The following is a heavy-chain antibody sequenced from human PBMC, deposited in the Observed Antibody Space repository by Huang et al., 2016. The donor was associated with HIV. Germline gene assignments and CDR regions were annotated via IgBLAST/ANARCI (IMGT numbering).Heavy chain of an antibody. CDR3: ARDRKYDNAWYWFDP. CDR1: GGTFSSYA. J-gene: IGHJ5*02. Sequence: QVQLVQSGAEVKKPGSSVRVSCAASGGTFSSYAINWVRQAPGQGLEWMGGIIPIFGTPNYAQNFQGRVTITADESTITAYMELSSLRSDDTAVYYCARDRKYDNAWYWFDPWGQGTLVTVSS. V-gene: IGHV1-69*01. CDR2: IIPIFGTP. D-gene: IGHD1-1*01.